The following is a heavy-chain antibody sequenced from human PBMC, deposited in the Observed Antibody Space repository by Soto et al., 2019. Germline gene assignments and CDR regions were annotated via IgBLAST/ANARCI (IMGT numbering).Heavy chain of an antibody. V-gene: IGHV1-69*13. Sequence: GASVKVSCKASGGTFSSYAISWVRQAPGQGLEWMGGIIPIFGTANYAQKFQGRVTITADESTSTAYMELSSLRSEDTAVYYCARGMVVAAAKGANYFDYWGQGTPVTVSS. CDR1: GGTFSSYA. CDR3: ARGMVVAAAKGANYFDY. D-gene: IGHD2-15*01. J-gene: IGHJ4*02. CDR2: IIPIFGTA.